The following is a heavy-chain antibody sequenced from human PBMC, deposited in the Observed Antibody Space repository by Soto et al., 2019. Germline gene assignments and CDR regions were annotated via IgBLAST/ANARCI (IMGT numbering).Heavy chain of an antibody. D-gene: IGHD3-10*01. CDR3: ARDSRKTMVRGVLTVKLDY. Sequence: GASVKVSCKASGGTFSSYAISWVRQAPGQGLEWMGGIIPIFGTANYAQKFQGRVTITADESTSTAYMELSSLRSEDTAVYYCARDSRKTMVRGVLTVKLDYWGQGTLVTVSS. J-gene: IGHJ4*02. CDR2: IIPIFGTA. CDR1: GGTFSSYA. V-gene: IGHV1-69*13.